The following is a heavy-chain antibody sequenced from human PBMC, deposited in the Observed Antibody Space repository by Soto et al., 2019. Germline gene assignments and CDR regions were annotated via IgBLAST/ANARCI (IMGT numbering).Heavy chain of an antibody. CDR3: AKDRAGVVAGTTFDS. CDR2: ISTRGAT. CDR1: GFTFTTYA. V-gene: IGHV3-23*01. D-gene: IGHD2-15*01. Sequence: GGSLRLSCAASGFTFTTYAMTWVRQAPGKGLEWVSTISTRGATYSADSVEGRFTISRDNSKNTLYLQMNSLRAKDTALYFCAKDRAGVVAGTTFDSWGQGTLVTVSS. J-gene: IGHJ4*02.